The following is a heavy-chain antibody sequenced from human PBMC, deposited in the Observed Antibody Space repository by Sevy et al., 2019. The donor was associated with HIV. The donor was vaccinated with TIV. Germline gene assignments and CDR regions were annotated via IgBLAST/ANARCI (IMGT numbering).Heavy chain of an antibody. CDR2: IYYSGSP. V-gene: IGHV4-39*01. D-gene: IGHD3-9*01. CDR3: AGMEVGGYDLLTGRSTGWFDP. CDR1: GGSISSSNYY. Sequence: SETLSLTCTVSGGSISSSNYYWGWIRQPPGKGLEWIGSIYYSGSPYYNPSLKSRVTISVDTSKNQFFLNLSTVTAPDTAVYYCAGMEVGGYDLLTGRSTGWFDPWGQGTLVTVSS. J-gene: IGHJ5*02.